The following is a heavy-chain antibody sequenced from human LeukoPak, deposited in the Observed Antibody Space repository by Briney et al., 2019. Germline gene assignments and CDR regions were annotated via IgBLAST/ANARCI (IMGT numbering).Heavy chain of an antibody. J-gene: IGHJ4*02. D-gene: IGHD6-19*01. CDR3: AKDSSGCIDY. Sequence: TGGSLRLSCAASGLTFGSYCWHWIRQAPGKGLEWVAVISYDGSNKYYADSVKGRFTISRDNSKNTLYLQMNSLRAEDTAVYYCAKDSSGCIDYWGQGTLVTVSS. CDR2: ISYDGSNK. CDR1: GLTFGSYC. V-gene: IGHV3-30*18.